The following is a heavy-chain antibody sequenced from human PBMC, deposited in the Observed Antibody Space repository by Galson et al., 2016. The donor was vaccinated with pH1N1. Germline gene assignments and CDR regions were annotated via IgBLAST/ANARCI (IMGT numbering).Heavy chain of an antibody. V-gene: IGHV6-1*01. CDR3: VRGVIDYDFWSGYQDLAAFDI. D-gene: IGHD3-3*01. CDR2: TYYRSKWYN. J-gene: IGHJ3*02. Sequence: AISGDSVSSNSATWNWIRQSPSRGLEWLGRTYYRSKWYNDYAESVKSRIIISPDTYKNQLSLQLNSVTPADTAVYYCVRGVIDYDFWSGYQDLAAFDIWGQGTTVIVSS. CDR1: GDSVSSNSAT.